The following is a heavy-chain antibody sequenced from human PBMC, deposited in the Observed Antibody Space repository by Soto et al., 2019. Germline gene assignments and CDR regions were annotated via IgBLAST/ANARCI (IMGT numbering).Heavy chain of an antibody. V-gene: IGHV1-8*01. J-gene: IGHJ5*02. CDR3: ARERTRGFDP. CDR2: MNPNSGNT. CDR1: GYTFTSYD. Sequence: QVHLVQSVSEVRKPGASVKVSCKASGYTFTSYDINWVRQATGQGLEWMGWMNPNSGNTADAQKFQGRVTMTRNTSIRTAHMELSSLRSEDTAVYYCARERTRGFDPWGQGTMVTVSS.